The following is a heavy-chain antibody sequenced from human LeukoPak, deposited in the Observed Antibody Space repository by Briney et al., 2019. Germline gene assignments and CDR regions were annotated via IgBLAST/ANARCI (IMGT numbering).Heavy chain of an antibody. CDR3: ARLAMIVVPTRGDAFDI. CDR2: ISYDGSNK. V-gene: IGHV3-30-3*01. J-gene: IGHJ3*02. D-gene: IGHD3-22*01. Sequence: GGSLRLSCAASGFTFSSYAMHWVRQAPGKGLEWVAVISYDGSNKYYADSVKGRFTISRDNSKNTLYLQMNSLRAEDTAVYYCARLAMIVVPTRGDAFDIWGQGTMVTVSS. CDR1: GFTFSSYA.